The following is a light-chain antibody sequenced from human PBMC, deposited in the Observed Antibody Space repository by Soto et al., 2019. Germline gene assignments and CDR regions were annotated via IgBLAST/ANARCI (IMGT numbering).Light chain of an antibody. J-gene: IGKJ1*01. CDR1: QSVSSN. CDR2: GAS. Sequence: EIVMTQCPATLSVSPGERATLSCRASQSVSSNLAWYQQKPGQAPRLLIYGASTRATGIPARFGGSGSGTEFTLTISSLQSEDFAVYYCQQYNNWPRTFGQGTKVDI. CDR3: QQYNNWPRT. V-gene: IGKV3-15*01.